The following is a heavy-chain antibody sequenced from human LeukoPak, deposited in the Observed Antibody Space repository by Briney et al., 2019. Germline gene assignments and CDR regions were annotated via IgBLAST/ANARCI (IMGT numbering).Heavy chain of an antibody. CDR3: AGSRSIAAAGTIDY. CDR2: IYYSGST. D-gene: IGHD6-13*01. J-gene: IGHJ4*02. CDR1: GGSFSGYY. V-gene: IGHV4-34*01. Sequence: SETLSLTCAVYGGSFSGYYWSWIRQPPGKGLEWIGSIYYSGSTYYNPSLKSRVTISVDTSKNQFSLKLSSVTAADTAVYYCAGSRSIAAAGTIDYWGQGTLVTVSS.